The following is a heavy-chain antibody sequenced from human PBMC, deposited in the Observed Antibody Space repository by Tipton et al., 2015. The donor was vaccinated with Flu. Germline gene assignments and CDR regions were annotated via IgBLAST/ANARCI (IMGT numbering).Heavy chain of an antibody. CDR1: GFTFSSYS. Sequence: SLRLSCAASGFTFSSYSMNWVRQAPGKGLEWVSSISSSSSYIYYADSVKGRFTISRDNAKNSLYLQMNSLRAEDTAVYYCARDPGYCCGGSFPIFRVPPPTCAFDFWGPGTMVPLSS. J-gene: IGHJ3*01. CDR3: ARDPGYCCGGSFPIFRVPPPTCAFDF. D-gene: IGHD2-15*01. V-gene: IGHV3-21*01. CDR2: ISSSSSYI.